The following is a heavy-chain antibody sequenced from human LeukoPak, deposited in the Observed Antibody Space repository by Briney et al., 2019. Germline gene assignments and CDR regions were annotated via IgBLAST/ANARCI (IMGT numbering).Heavy chain of an antibody. Sequence: ASVKVSCKTSGYSFTAYYMHWVRQAPGHGLEWMGWINPNNGATKYAQEFQGRVTMTRDTSIRTAYSEMTSPRSDDTAMFYCARGSIGDYVDYYYWGQGTLVTVSS. V-gene: IGHV1-2*02. D-gene: IGHD3-16*01. CDR3: ARGSIGDYVDYYY. CDR2: INPNNGAT. J-gene: IGHJ4*02. CDR1: GYSFTAYY.